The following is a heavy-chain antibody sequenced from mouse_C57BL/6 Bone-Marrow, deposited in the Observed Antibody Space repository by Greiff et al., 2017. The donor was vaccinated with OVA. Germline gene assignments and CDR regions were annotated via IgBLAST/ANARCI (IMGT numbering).Heavy chain of an antibody. Sequence: QVQLQQPGAELVKPGASVKLSCKASGYTFTSYWMQWVKQRPGQGLEWIGEIDPSDSYTNYNQKFKGKATLTVDTSSSTAYMQLSSLTSEDSAVYYCARGGELRLAYWGQGTTLTVSS. CDR3: ARGGELRLAY. CDR2: IDPSDSYT. D-gene: IGHD3-2*02. J-gene: IGHJ2*01. CDR1: GYTFTSYW. V-gene: IGHV1-50*01.